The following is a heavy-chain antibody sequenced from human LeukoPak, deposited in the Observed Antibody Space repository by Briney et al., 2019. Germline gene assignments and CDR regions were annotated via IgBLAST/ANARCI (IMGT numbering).Heavy chain of an antibody. Sequence: PSETPSLTCTVSGGSISTSSYYWGWVRQPPGKGLEWIGNIFYSGSTYYSPSLKSRVTISVDTSKNHFSLKLSSVTAADTAVYYCASSGWYEGGVYWGQGTLVTVSS. J-gene: IGHJ4*02. CDR1: GGSISTSSYY. D-gene: IGHD6-19*01. V-gene: IGHV4-39*02. CDR2: IFYSGST. CDR3: ASSGWYEGGVY.